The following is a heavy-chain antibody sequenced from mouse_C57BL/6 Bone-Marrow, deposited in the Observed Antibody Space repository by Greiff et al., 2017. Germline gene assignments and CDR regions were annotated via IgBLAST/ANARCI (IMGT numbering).Heavy chain of an antibody. Sequence: QVQLKQPGPGLVAPSPCLSITCTASGFSLTSYAISWVRQTPGQGLEWLGVIGPGGGSNYNSALNSRLSISKDNSKSQVFLKMSSLEADDAARYDCARRWYFDVWGTGTTVTVSS. V-gene: IGHV2-9-1*01. CDR1: GFSLTSYA. CDR2: IGPGGGS. J-gene: IGHJ1*03. CDR3: ARRWYFDV.